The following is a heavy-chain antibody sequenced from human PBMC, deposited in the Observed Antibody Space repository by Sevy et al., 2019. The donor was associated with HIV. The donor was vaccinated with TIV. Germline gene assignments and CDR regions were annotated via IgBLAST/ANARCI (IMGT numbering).Heavy chain of an antibody. Sequence: GGSLRLSCAASGFNFSPYALHWVRQVPGKGLEWVATISSDGSKRYDTDSVKGRFSISRDNSKNTLYLQMNNLTPEDTAVFYCAKEGYYYDSRSSDWFDHWGQRALVTVSS. D-gene: IGHD3-22*01. CDR2: ISSDGSKR. CDR1: GFNFSPYA. CDR3: AKEGYYYDSRSSDWFDH. J-gene: IGHJ5*02. V-gene: IGHV3-30*18.